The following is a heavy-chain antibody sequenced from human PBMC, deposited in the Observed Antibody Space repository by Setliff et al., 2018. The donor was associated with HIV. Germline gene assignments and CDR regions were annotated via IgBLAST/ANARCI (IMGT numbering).Heavy chain of an antibody. CDR1: GGTFSSYA. J-gene: IGHJ4*02. Sequence: SVKVSCKASGGTFSSYAFTWVRQAPGQGLEWMGGITPIFGTATYAQKFQGRVTITADEATSTVYMELSSLRSEDTAVYYCARGRGLYSSGYYIDYWGQGTLVTVSS. D-gene: IGHD6-19*01. CDR2: ITPIFGTA. V-gene: IGHV1-69*13. CDR3: ARGRGLYSSGYYIDY.